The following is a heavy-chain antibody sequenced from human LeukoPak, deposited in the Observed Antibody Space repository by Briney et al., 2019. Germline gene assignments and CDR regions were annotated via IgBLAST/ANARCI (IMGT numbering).Heavy chain of an antibody. Sequence: SQTLSLTCAVSGGSISSGGYSWSWIRQPPGKGLEWIVYIYHSGSTYYNPSLKSRVTISVDRSKNKFSLKLSSVTAADTAVYYCARVNYDILTGYYNYFDYWGQGTLVTVSS. J-gene: IGHJ4*02. V-gene: IGHV4-30-2*01. CDR3: ARVNYDILTGYYNYFDY. CDR1: GGSISSGGYS. D-gene: IGHD3-9*01. CDR2: IYHSGST.